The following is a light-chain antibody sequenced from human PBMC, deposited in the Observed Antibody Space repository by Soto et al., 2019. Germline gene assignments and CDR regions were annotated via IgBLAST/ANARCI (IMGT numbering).Light chain of an antibody. Sequence: QSVLTQPASVSGSPGQSIIISCTGSSSDDGDYNYVSWYQHHPGKAPKLIIYDVTSRPSGVSNRFSGSKSGNTASLTVSGLQAEAEADYYCSSWSSTGTTARSVFGTGTKVTVL. J-gene: IGLJ1*01. V-gene: IGLV2-14*03. CDR1: SSDDGDYNY. CDR3: SSWSSTGTTARSV. CDR2: DVT.